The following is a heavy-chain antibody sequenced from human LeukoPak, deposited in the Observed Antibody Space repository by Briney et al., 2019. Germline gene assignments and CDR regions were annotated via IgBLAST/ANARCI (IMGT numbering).Heavy chain of an antibody. V-gene: IGHV5-51*01. CDR3: VRQGLQSGTYPAY. Sequence: GESLKISCKASGYTFDNYWIGWVRQMPGRGLEWMGMLYPDGSATTYHPSFEGRVTISADKSVTTAYLEWNSLKASDTALYYCVRQGLQSGTYPAYWGPGTLVTVSS. D-gene: IGHD1-26*01. CDR1: GYTFDNYW. J-gene: IGHJ4*02. CDR2: LYPDGSAT.